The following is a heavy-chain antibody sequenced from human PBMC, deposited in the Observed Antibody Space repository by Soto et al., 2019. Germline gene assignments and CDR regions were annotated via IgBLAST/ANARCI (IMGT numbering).Heavy chain of an antibody. J-gene: IGHJ4*02. CDR3: ARGWSVGDYGLTNDS. Sequence: XSVKVSCKASGGTFSRYAISWVRQAPGQGLEWMGGIIPIYGIANYAQKFQGRVTITADGSTNTAYMELSSLRSEATAVYYCARGWSVGDYGLTNDSWGQGTLVTVSS. V-gene: IGHV1-69*13. D-gene: IGHD4-17*01. CDR1: GGTFSRYA. CDR2: IIPIYGIA.